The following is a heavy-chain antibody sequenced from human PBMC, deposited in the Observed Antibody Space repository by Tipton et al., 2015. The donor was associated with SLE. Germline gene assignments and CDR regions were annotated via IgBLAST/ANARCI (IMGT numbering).Heavy chain of an antibody. J-gene: IGHJ4*02. CDR2: IYYTGEA. Sequence: TLSLTCTVSGASISSGGYYWSWIRQHPGKGLEWIGYIYYTGEAYYNPSLKSRVIISVDTSENQFSLKLNSVTAEDTAAYYCARDWAGIDYWGRGTLVTVSS. CDR3: ARDWAGIDY. CDR1: GASISSGGYY. V-gene: IGHV4-31*03. D-gene: IGHD1-14*01.